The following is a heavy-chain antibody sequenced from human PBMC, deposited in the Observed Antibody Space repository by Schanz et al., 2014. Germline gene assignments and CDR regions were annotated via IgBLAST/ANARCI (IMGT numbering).Heavy chain of an antibody. J-gene: IGHJ4*02. CDR1: GYTFTSYD. Sequence: QVQLIQSGAEVKKPGASVKVSCTASGYTFTSYDINWVRQAPGQGLKWLGWMNPNSGNPGFTQKFRGRVAMTRNTFRSAAYVDHHSRTCEDTAVDYGTRGGAFDYWGQGTLVTVSS. CDR3: TRGGAFDY. V-gene: IGHV1-8*01. CDR2: MNPNSGNP. D-gene: IGHD3-10*01.